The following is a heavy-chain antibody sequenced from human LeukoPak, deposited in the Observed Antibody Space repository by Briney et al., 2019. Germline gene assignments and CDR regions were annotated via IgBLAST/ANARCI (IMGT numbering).Heavy chain of an antibody. CDR1: GYRFTSYW. D-gene: IGHD2-2*01. V-gene: IGHV5-51*01. Sequence: GESLKISCKGSGYRFTSYWIGWVRQMPGKGPEWMGIIYPGDSDTRYNPSFQGQVTISADKSISTAFPQWSRLKASDPAMFYWGIRGDSSNNCFKVLGFWGLGTLVTVSS. CDR3: GIRGDSSNNCFKVLGF. CDR2: IYPGDSDT. J-gene: IGHJ4*02.